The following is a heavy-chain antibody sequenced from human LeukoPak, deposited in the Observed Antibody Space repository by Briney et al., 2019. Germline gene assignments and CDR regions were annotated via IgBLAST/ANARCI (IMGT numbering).Heavy chain of an antibody. V-gene: IGHV1-18*01. CDR1: GGTFSSYA. Sequence: GASVKVSCKASGGTFSSYAISWVRQAPGQGLEWMGWISPYNGHTNYAPNLQDRLTMTTDTSTSTAYMELRSLRSDDTAVYYCAKTRDTVLNEYWGQGTLVTVSS. J-gene: IGHJ4*02. CDR2: ISPYNGHT. CDR3: AKTRDTVLNEY.